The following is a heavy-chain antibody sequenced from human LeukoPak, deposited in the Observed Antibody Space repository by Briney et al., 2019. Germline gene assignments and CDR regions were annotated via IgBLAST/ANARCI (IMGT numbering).Heavy chain of an antibody. V-gene: IGHV4-30-4*01. D-gene: IGHD2-15*01. Sequence: SETLSLTCTVSGGSISSGDSYWSWIRQPPGKGLEWIEYIFHRGSTFYNPSLKSRVTMSVNTAKNQFSMKLSSMTAANTALCYSARGELLYHYWGQGALVTVSS. J-gene: IGHJ4*02. CDR3: ARGELLYHY. CDR1: GGSISSGDSY. CDR2: IFHRGST.